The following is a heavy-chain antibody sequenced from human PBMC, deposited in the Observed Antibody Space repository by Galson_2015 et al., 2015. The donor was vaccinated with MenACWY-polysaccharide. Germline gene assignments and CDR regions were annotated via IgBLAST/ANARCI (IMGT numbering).Heavy chain of an antibody. CDR3: ARGVGARSRFGL. V-gene: IGHV4-34*01. J-gene: IGHJ5*02. D-gene: IGHD1-26*01. CDR1: GGSFSGCY. Sequence: ETLSLTCAVYGGSFSGCYWSWLRQPPGRGLEWIGEMNHSGSTNCNPSLKRRVTISVDTSKNQFSLRLTSVTAADTAVYYCARGVGARSRFGLWGQGTLVSVSS. CDR2: MNHSGST.